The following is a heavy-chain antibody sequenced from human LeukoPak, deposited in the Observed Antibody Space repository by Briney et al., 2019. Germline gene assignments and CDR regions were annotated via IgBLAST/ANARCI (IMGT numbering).Heavy chain of an antibody. CDR1: GFTFSSYS. CDR3: ASLAVAVREYYYYYMDV. J-gene: IGHJ6*03. V-gene: IGHV3-48*01. CDR2: ISSSSGTI. Sequence: PGGSLRLSCAASGFTFSSYSMNWVRQAPGKGLEWVSYISSSSGTIYYADSVKGRFTISRDNAKNSLYLQMNSLRAEDTAVYYCASLAVAVREYYYYYMDVWGKGTTVTISS. D-gene: IGHD6-19*01.